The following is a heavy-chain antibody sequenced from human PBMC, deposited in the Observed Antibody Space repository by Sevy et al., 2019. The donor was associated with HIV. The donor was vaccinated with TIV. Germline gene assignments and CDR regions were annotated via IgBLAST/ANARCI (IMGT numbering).Heavy chain of an antibody. CDR3: ARDGITGTPKDAFDI. D-gene: IGHD1-7*01. J-gene: IGHJ3*02. V-gene: IGHV3-7*03. CDR2: IKQDGSEK. Sequence: GGSLRLSCAASGFTFSSYWMSWVRQAPGKGLEWVANIKQDGSEKYYVDSVKGRFTISRDNAKNSLYLRMNSLRAEDTAVYYCARDGITGTPKDAFDIWGQGTMVTVSS. CDR1: GFTFSSYW.